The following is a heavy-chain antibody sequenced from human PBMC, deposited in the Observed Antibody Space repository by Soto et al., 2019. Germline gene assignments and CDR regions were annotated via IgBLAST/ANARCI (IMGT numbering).Heavy chain of an antibody. J-gene: IGHJ4*02. Sequence: EVQLVESGGGLVNPGASLRLSCAASGFTFSSYDMNWVRQAPGRGLEWVSSISGSSDYIYYSDSVKGRFAISRDNAKSSLYLQMNSLRAEDTAVYYCARGSIAAAGKDDYWGQGTLVTVSS. V-gene: IGHV3-21*01. CDR3: ARGSIAAAGKDDY. CDR1: GFTFSSYD. D-gene: IGHD6-13*01. CDR2: ISGSSDYI.